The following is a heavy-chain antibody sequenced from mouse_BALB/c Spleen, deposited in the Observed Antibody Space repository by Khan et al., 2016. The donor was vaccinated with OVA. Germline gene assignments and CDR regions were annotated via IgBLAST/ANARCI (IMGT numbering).Heavy chain of an antibody. CDR2: ISYSGNT. V-gene: IGHV3-8*02. Sequence: EVQLQESGPSLVKPSQTLSLTCSVTGDSITSGYWNWIRKFPGNKLEYMGYISYSGNTYYNPSLKSRLSITRDTSKNQDYLQLNTETTEDTATFYCACELRGFTYWGQGTLVTVSA. J-gene: IGHJ3*01. D-gene: IGHD1-1*01. CDR3: ACELRGFTY. CDR1: GDSITSGY.